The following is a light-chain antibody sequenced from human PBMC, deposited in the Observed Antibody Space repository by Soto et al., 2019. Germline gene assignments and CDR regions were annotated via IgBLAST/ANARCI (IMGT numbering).Light chain of an antibody. CDR2: KAS. CDR1: SISSW. CDR3: QQYNSYWT. V-gene: IGKV1-5*03. J-gene: IGKJ1*01. Sequence: DIQMTQSPSTLSASVGDRVTITCRAKSISSWLAWYQQKPGKAPKLLIYKASSLESGVPSRFSGSGSGTEFTLTISSLQPDDFATYYCQQYNSYWTFGQGTKVDIK.